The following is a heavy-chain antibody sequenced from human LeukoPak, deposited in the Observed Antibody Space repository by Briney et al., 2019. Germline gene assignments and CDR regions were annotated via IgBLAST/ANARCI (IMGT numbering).Heavy chain of an antibody. J-gene: IGHJ4*02. D-gene: IGHD6-13*01. CDR3: AKDISLAAAQYYFDY. CDR2: ILYNGNDE. CDR1: GFTFSSYG. Sequence: GGSLRLSCAASGFTFSSYGMHWVRQAPGKGLEWVAVILYNGNDEHLADSVKGRFTISRDNSKNTLYLQVNSLRAEDTAVYYCAKDISLAAAQYYFDYWGQGTLVTVSS. V-gene: IGHV3-30*18.